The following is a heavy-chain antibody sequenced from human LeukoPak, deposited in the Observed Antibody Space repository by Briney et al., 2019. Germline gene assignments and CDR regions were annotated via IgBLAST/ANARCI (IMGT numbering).Heavy chain of an antibody. D-gene: IGHD5-12*01. V-gene: IGHV1-18*01. J-gene: IGHJ6*02. CDR3: ARDQPMRVATTKGYNYYYYYGMDV. CDR1: GYTFTSYG. Sequence: ASVKVSCKASGYTFTSYGISWVRQAPGQGLEWMGWISAYNGNTNYAQKLQGRVTMTTDTSTSTAYMELRSLRSDDTAVYYCARDQPMRVATTKGYNYYYYYGMDVWGQGTPVTVSS. CDR2: ISAYNGNT.